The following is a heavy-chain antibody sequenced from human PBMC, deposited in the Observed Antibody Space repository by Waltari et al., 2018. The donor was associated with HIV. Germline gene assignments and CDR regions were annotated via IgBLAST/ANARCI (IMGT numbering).Heavy chain of an antibody. D-gene: IGHD1-26*01. V-gene: IGHV5-51*03. J-gene: IGHJ2*01. CDR2: IYHPDFDF. Sequence: EVQLVQSGPEVKKPGESLKISCQASGYSFSSHWVGWVRQTPEKGLEWMASIYHPDFDFMYSTSFAGQVTNAVAESPTIVDLEWRSLRASDTATYFCARVSAGAANPVDLGGQGTVVIVSS. CDR3: ARVSAGAANPVDL. CDR1: GYSFSSHW.